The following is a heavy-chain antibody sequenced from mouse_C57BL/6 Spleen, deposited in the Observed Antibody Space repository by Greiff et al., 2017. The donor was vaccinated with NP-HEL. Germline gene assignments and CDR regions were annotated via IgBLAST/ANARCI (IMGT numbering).Heavy chain of an antibody. CDR3: AKNLLDYAMDY. D-gene: IGHD2-10*01. J-gene: IGHJ4*01. CDR2: IWSGGST. CDR1: GFSLTSYG. Sequence: VQLQQSGPGLVQPSQSLSITCTASGFSLTSYGVHWVRQSPGKGLEWLGVIWSGGSTAYNAAFMSRLSITKDNSKSQVFFRMNRLQADDTAIYYSAKNLLDYAMDYWGQGTSVTVSS. V-gene: IGHV2-5*01.